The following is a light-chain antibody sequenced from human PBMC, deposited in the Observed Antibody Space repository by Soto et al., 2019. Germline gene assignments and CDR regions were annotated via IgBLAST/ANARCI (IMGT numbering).Light chain of an antibody. CDR2: EDS. V-gene: IGLV2-14*01. CDR1: SSDVGGYNY. Sequence: QSVLTQPASVSGSPGQSITISCTGTSSDVGGYNYVSWYQQHPGKAPKLKIYEDSDRPSGVSNRFSGSKSGNSASLTISGLQAEDEADYYCSSYTTSSSLYVFGTGTKV. CDR3: SSYTTSSSLYV. J-gene: IGLJ1*01.